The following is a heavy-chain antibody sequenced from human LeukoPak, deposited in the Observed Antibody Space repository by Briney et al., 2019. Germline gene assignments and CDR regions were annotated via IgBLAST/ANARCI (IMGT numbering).Heavy chain of an antibody. J-gene: IGHJ6*02. D-gene: IGHD6-19*01. V-gene: IGHV3-33*01. CDR1: GFTFRNYG. CDR2: IWLDGSDK. CDR3: ATVRRGSGWYADI. Sequence: PGGSLRLSCAASGFTFRNYGMQWVRQAPGKGLEWVAVIWLDGSDKKYADSVKGRFTISRDNSKSTLYLQMNSLRAEDTAVYYCATVRRGSGWYADIWGPGTPVTVSS.